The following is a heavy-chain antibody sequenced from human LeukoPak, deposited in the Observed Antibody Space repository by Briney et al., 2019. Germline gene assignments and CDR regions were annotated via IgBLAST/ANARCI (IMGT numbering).Heavy chain of an antibody. V-gene: IGHV3-53*01. CDR1: GFTVSINY. D-gene: IGHD3-22*01. CDR3: ATDSTRSSGYSYVADAFDI. Sequence: GGSLRLSCAASGFTVSINYMSWVRQAPGKGLEWVSVIYSGGSTYYADSVKGRFTISRDNSKNTLYLQMNSLRAEDTAVYYCATDSTRSSGYSYVADAFDIWGQGTMVTVSS. CDR2: IYSGGST. J-gene: IGHJ3*02.